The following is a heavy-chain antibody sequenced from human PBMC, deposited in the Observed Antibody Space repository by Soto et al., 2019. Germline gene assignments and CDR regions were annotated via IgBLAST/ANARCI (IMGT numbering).Heavy chain of an antibody. D-gene: IGHD3-9*01. V-gene: IGHV3-64D*06. Sequence: PGGSLRLSCSASGFTFSSYAMHWVRQAPGKGLEYASAISSNGGSTYYADSVKGRFTISRDNSKNTLYLQMSSLRAEDTAVYYCVKDSGHYDISTGSNWFDPWGQGTLVTVSS. J-gene: IGHJ5*02. CDR3: VKDSGHYDISTGSNWFDP. CDR1: GFTFSSYA. CDR2: ISSNGGST.